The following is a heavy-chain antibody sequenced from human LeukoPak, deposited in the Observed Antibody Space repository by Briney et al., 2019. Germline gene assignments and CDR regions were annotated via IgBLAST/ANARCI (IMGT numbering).Heavy chain of an antibody. V-gene: IGHV3-7*03. CDR2: IKQDGSEK. D-gene: IGHD3-22*01. CDR1: GFTFSSYW. Sequence: PGGSLRLSCTASGFTFSSYWMSWVRQAPGKGLEWVANIKQDGSEKYYVDSVKGRFTISRDNAKNSLYLQMNSLRAEDTAVYYCARDREYYYDSSGYSYDDYWGQGTLVTVSS. CDR3: ARDREYYYDSSGYSYDDY. J-gene: IGHJ4*02.